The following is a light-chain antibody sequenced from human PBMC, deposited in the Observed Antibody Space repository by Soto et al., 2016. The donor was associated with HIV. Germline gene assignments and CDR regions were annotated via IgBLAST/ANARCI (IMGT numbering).Light chain of an antibody. Sequence: DIQMTQSPSSLSASVGDRVTISCRASQSVSTYVNWFQQKPGKAPKLLIYTASNLQTGVPSRFRGSGFGTDFTLTISSLQPEDFATYYCQQSYNTPWMFGQGTKVGNQT. CDR3: QQSYNTPWM. CDR1: QSVSTY. V-gene: IGKV1-39*01. CDR2: TAS. J-gene: IGKJ1*01.